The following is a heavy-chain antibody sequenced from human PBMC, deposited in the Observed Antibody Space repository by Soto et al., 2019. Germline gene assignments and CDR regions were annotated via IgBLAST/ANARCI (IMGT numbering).Heavy chain of an antibody. J-gene: IGHJ3*02. Sequence: QVQLQESGPGLVKPSQTLSLTCTVSGDSINSDDYYWSWIRQPPGKGLEWIGYIYYSWSTYYKPSLKSRVTISVDTSKNQFSLNLTSVTAADTAVDYWATETDAFDIWGQGTMVTVSS. CDR1: GDSINSDDYY. CDR3: ATETDAFDI. V-gene: IGHV4-30-4*01. CDR2: IYYSWST.